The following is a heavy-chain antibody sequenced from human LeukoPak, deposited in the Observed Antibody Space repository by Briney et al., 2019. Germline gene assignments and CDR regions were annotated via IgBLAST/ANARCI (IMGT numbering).Heavy chain of an antibody. CDR2: IYNSGDT. J-gene: IGHJ4*02. V-gene: IGHV4-39*02. CDR1: SGSISSSSYY. D-gene: IGHD2-2*01. Sequence: SETLSLTCTVSSGSISSSSYYWGWIRQPPGKGLEWIGSIYNSGDTYHNPSLKSRVTISVDTSKNHFSLKLTSVTAADTAVYYCARGPTYQPIDYWGQGTLVTVSS. CDR3: ARGPTYQPIDY.